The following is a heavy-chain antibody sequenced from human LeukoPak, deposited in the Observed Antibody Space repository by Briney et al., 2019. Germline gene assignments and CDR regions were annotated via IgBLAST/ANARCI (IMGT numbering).Heavy chain of an antibody. CDR2: IYYSGST. D-gene: IGHD3-3*01. CDR1: GGSISSYY. V-gene: IGHV4-59*01. Sequence: SETLSLTCTVSGGSISSYYWSRIRQPPGKGLEWIGYIYYSGSTNYNPSLKSRVTISVDTSKNQFSLKLSSVTAADTAVHYCASGRDYDFWSGYYIPFDYWGQGTLVTVSS. J-gene: IGHJ4*02. CDR3: ASGRDYDFWSGYYIPFDY.